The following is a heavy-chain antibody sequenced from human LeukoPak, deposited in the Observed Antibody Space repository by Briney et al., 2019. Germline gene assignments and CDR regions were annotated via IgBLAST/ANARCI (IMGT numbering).Heavy chain of an antibody. CDR1: GFIFNNAW. CDR3: AKGTVDTAMVDY. D-gene: IGHD5-18*01. V-gene: IGHV3-23*01. Sequence: PGGSLRLSCAASGFIFNNAWMSWVRQAPGKGLEWVSAISGSGGSTYYADSVKGRFTISRDNSKNTLYLQMNSLRAEDTAVYYCAKGTVDTAMVDYWGQGTLVTVSS. CDR2: ISGSGGST. J-gene: IGHJ4*02.